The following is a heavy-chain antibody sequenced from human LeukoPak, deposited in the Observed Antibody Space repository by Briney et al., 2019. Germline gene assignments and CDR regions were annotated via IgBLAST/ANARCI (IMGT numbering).Heavy chain of an antibody. CDR1: GFTFSSYS. CDR2: ISSSSSQI. J-gene: IGHJ5*02. Sequence: GGPLRLSCAASGFTFSSYSMNWVRQAPGKGLEWVSSISSSSSQIYYADSVKGRFTISRDNAKNSLYLQLNSLRAEDTGVYYCARDFAARPMWFDPWGQGTLVTVSS. V-gene: IGHV3-21*01. CDR3: ARDFAARPMWFDP. D-gene: IGHD6-6*01.